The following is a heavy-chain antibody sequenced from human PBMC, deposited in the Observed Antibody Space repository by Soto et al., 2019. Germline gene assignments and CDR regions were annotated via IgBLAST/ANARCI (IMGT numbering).Heavy chain of an antibody. J-gene: IGHJ4*02. D-gene: IGHD2-15*01. CDR1: GGSISSYY. CDR2: IYYSGST. CDR3: ARLCSGGSCYGPYTYFDY. V-gene: IGHV4-59*01. Sequence: PSETLSLTCTVSGGSISSYYWSWIRQPPGKGLEWVGYIYYSGSTNYNPSLKSRVTISVDTSKNQFSLKLSSVTAADTAVYYCARLCSGGSCYGPYTYFDYWGQGTLVTVSS.